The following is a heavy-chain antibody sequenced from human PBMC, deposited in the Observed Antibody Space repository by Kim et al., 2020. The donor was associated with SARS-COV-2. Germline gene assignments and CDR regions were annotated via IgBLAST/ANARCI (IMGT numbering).Heavy chain of an antibody. CDR1: GFTFSSYG. J-gene: IGHJ4*02. V-gene: IGHV3-30*18. CDR3: AKDRFYGDYGNAIFDY. D-gene: IGHD4-17*01. Sequence: GGSLRLSCAASGFTFSSYGMHWVRQAPGKGLEWVAVISYDGSNKYYADSVKGRFTISRDNSKNTLYLQMNSLRAEDTAVYYCAKDRFYGDYGNAIFDYWGQGTLVTVSS. CDR2: ISYDGSNK.